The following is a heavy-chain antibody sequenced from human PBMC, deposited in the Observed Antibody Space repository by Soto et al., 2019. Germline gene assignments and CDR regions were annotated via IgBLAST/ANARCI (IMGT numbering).Heavy chain of an antibody. D-gene: IGHD6-13*01. V-gene: IGHV4-34*09. Sequence: SETLSLTCAVYGGSFSGYYWSWIRQPPGKGLEWIGEINHSGTTNYNPSLKSRVTISVDTSKNQFSLKLSSVTAADTAVYYCARVYSSSWYRYNWFDPWGQGTLVTVSS. CDR3: ARVYSSSWYRYNWFDP. J-gene: IGHJ5*02. CDR1: GGSFSGYY. CDR2: INHSGTT.